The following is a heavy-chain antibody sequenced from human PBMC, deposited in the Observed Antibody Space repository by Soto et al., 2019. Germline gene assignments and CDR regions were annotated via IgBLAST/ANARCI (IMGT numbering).Heavy chain of an antibody. D-gene: IGHD6-6*01. CDR3: ARMGPRAARPSY. J-gene: IGHJ4*02. CDR1: GFTFSDYD. CDR2: VSSSGTTM. Sequence: QVQLAESGGGLVEPGGYLRISCAASGFTFSDYDMSWIRQSPGKGLEWVSFVSSSGTTMYFADSVKGRFTISRDNAKKSLYLQMNSLRAEDTAVYYCARMGPRAARPSYWGQGTLVTVSS. V-gene: IGHV3-11*01.